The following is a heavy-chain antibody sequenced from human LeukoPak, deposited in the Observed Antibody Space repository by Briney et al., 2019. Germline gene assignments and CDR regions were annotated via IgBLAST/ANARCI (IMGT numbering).Heavy chain of an antibody. CDR3: AKWGDYDVLTGYYVSDY. CDR1: GFTFSNYA. V-gene: IGHV3-23*01. Sequence: GASLRLSCAASGFTFSNYAMSWVRQAPGKGLEWVSAITGSGGNTYYADAVKGRFTISRDNSKNTVFLQMNSLRAEDTAVYYCAKWGDYDVLTGYYVSDYWGQGTLVTVSS. J-gene: IGHJ4*02. D-gene: IGHD3-9*01. CDR2: ITGSGGNT.